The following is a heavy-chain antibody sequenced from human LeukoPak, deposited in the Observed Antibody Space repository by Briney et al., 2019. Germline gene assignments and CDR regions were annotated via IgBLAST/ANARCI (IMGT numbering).Heavy chain of an antibody. J-gene: IGHJ4*02. CDR3: ARVRRWLQTFDY. Sequence: ASVKVSCKATGYTFTGYYMHWVRQAPGQGLEWMGWINPNSGGTNYAQKFQGRVTMTRDTSISTAYMELSRLRSDDTAVYYCARVRRWLQTFDYWGQGTLVTVSS. CDR1: GYTFTGYY. CDR2: INPNSGGT. D-gene: IGHD5-24*01. V-gene: IGHV1-2*02.